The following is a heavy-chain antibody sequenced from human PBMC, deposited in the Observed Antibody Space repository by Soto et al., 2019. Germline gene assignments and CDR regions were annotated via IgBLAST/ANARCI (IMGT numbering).Heavy chain of an antibody. CDR3: ARVRKGDYVYYYYYGMDV. D-gene: IGHD4-17*01. CDR1: GFTFSDYY. Sequence: PGGSLRLSCAASGFTFSDYYMSWIRQAPGKGLEWVSYISSSGSTIYYADSVKGRFTISRDNAKNSLYLQMNSLRAEDTAVYYCARVRKGDYVYYYYYGMDVWGQGTTVTVSS. J-gene: IGHJ6*02. CDR2: ISSSGSTI. V-gene: IGHV3-11*01.